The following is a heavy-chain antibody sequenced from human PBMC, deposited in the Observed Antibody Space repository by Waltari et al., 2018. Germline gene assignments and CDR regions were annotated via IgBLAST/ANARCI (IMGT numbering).Heavy chain of an antibody. CDR3: ARGFGDYCGEDCADPFDI. D-gene: IGHD2-21*01. CDR1: GDSIRGHY. Sequence: QVQLQESGPGLVEPSETLSLTCTVSGDSIRGHYWTWIRQPPGKGLEWIGYIFYSATTNYTPSLKGRVTISGDMSKNQVSLTLTSVTAADTAVYYCARGFGDYCGEDCADPFDIWGRGTMVTVSS. V-gene: IGHV4-59*11. CDR2: IFYSATT. J-gene: IGHJ3*02.